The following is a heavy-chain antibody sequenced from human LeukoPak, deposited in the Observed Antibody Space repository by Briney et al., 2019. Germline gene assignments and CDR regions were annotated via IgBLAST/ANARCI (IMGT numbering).Heavy chain of an antibody. D-gene: IGHD3-10*01. Sequence: GGSLRLSCAVSGLTFSNFAMSWVRQTPGKGLHWVSTISGSGGSSYYADSVKGRFTISRDNSNNTLFLQMNSLRGADTAIYFCAQLSTRRGFGHLKSWGQGTLVTVSS. CDR2: ISGSGGSS. CDR3: AQLSTRRGFGHLKS. CDR1: GLTFSNFA. V-gene: IGHV3-23*01. J-gene: IGHJ5*02.